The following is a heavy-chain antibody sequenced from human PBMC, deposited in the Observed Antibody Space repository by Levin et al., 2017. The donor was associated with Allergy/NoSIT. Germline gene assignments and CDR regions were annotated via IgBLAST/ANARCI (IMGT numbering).Heavy chain of an antibody. CDR2: IHYIGAT. Sequence: SQTLSLTCTISGGSVNSGGYYWSWIRQPPGKELEWIGYIHYIGATKYNPSLNSRVTISIDTSKKQYSLTLTSVTPADTAVYYCARGQRLTNMVGGVISHFDYWGQGALVTVSS. V-gene: IGHV4-61*08. J-gene: IGHJ4*02. D-gene: IGHD3-10*01. CDR3: ARGQRLTNMVGGVISHFDY. CDR1: GGSVNSGGYY.